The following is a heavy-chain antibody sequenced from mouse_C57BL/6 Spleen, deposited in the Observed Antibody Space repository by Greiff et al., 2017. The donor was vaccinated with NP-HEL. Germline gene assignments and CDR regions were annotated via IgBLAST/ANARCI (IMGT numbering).Heavy chain of an antibody. Sequence: VQLQQPGAELVKPGASVKLSCKASGYTFTSYWMHWVKQRPGQGLEWIGMIHPNSGSTNYNEKFKSKATLTVDKSSSTAYMQLSSLTSEDSAVYYCARSFGRSEAWFAYWGQGTLVTVSA. CDR1: GYTFTSYW. J-gene: IGHJ3*01. V-gene: IGHV1-64*01. CDR3: ARSFGRSEAWFAY. CDR2: IHPNSGST.